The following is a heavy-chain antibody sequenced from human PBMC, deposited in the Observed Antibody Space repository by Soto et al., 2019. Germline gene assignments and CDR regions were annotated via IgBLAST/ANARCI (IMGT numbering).Heavy chain of an antibody. D-gene: IGHD1-26*01. CDR2: INYSGST. J-gene: IGHJ3*02. CDR3: AGDDTTSAFDI. V-gene: IGHV4-39*02. CDR1: GGSISSSSYY. Sequence: SETLSLTCTVSGGSISSSSYYWGWIRQPPGKGLEWIGSINYSGSTYYNPSLKSRVTISVDTSKNQFSLKLSSVTAADTAVYYCAGDDTTSAFDIWGQGTMVTVSS.